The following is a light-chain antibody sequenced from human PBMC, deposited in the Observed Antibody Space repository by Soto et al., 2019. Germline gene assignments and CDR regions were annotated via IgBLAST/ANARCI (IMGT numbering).Light chain of an antibody. CDR3: QQYGSSPWT. J-gene: IGKJ1*01. Sequence: EIVLTQSPGTLSLSQGERATLSCRASQSVSSSYLAWYQQKPGQAPRPLIYGASSRAIGIPDRFSGSGSGTDFTLTISILEPEDFAVYYCQQYGSSPWTFGQGTKLDIK. CDR2: GAS. V-gene: IGKV3-20*01. CDR1: QSVSSSY.